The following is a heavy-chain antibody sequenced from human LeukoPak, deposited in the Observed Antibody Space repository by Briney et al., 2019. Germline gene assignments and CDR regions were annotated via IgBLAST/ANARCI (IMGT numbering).Heavy chain of an antibody. CDR1: GFTFSGSA. Sequence: GGSLRLSCAASGFTFSGSAMHWVRQASGKGLEWVGRIRSKANNYATSYAASLKGRFTISRDDSKNTAYLQMNSLKTEDTAVYYCTTSYSDYVWGSCRHWGQGTLVTVSS. J-gene: IGHJ4*02. V-gene: IGHV3-73*01. D-gene: IGHD3-16*02. CDR3: TTSYSDYVWGSCRH. CDR2: IRSKANNYAT.